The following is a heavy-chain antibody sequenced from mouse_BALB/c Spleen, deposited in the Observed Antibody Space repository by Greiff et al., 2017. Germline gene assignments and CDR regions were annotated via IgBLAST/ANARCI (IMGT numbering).Heavy chain of an antibody. J-gene: IGHJ1*01. CDR3: ARAYDWYFDV. Sequence: EVQVVESGGGLVKPGGSLKLSCAASGFTFSSYAMSWVRQTPEKRLEWVASISSGGSTYYPDSVKGRFTISRDNARNILYLQMSSLRSEDTAMYYCARAYDWYFDVWGAGTTVTVSS. V-gene: IGHV5-6-5*01. D-gene: IGHD2-12*01. CDR2: ISSGGST. CDR1: GFTFSSYA.